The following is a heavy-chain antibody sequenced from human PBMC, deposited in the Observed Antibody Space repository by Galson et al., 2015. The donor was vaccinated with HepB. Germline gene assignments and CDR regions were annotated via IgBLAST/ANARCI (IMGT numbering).Heavy chain of an antibody. CDR2: INHSGST. Sequence: TLSLTCAVYGGSFSGYYWSWIRQPPGKGLEWIGEINHSGSTNYNPSLKSRVTISVDTSKNQFSLKLSSVTAADTAVYYCARGSVTMVRGVIHGNWFDPWGQGTLVTVSS. CDR3: ARGSVTMVRGVIHGNWFDP. J-gene: IGHJ5*02. CDR1: GGSFSGYY. V-gene: IGHV4-34*01. D-gene: IGHD3-10*01.